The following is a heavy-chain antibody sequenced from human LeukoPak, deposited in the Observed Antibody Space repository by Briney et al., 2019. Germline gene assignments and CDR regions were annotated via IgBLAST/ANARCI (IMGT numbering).Heavy chain of an antibody. CDR2: INPNSGGT. CDR1: GYTFTGYY. J-gene: IGHJ4*02. CDR3: ARDNDSRDPPHFDY. Sequence: ASVKVSCKASGYTFTGYYMHWVRQAPGQGLEWMGWINPNSGGTNYAQKFQGRVTMTRDTSISTAYMELSRLRSEDTAVYYCARDNDSRDPPHFDYWGQGTLVTVSA. V-gene: IGHV1-2*02. D-gene: IGHD3-16*01.